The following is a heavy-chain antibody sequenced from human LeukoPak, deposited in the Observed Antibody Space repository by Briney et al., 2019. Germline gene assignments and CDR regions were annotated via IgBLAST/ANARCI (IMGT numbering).Heavy chain of an antibody. V-gene: IGHV3-7*01. D-gene: IGHD3-22*01. CDR2: IKQDGSEK. Sequence: PGGSLRLPCAASGFTFSSYWMSWVRQAPGKGLEWVANIKQDGSEKYYVDSVKGRFTISRDNAKNSLYLQMNSLRAEDTAVYYCAREPDHETYYYDSSGYYPPGYWGQGTLVTVSS. J-gene: IGHJ4*02. CDR3: AREPDHETYYYDSSGYYPPGY. CDR1: GFTFSSYW.